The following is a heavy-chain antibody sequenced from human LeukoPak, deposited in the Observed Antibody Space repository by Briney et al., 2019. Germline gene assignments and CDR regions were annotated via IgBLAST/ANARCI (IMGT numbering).Heavy chain of an antibody. Sequence: SETLSLTCTVSGGSIRSSYYYWGWIRQPPGKGLEWIGSIYDSGSTYYNPSLKSRVTISVDTSKNQFSLKLNSVTAADTAVYYCARGVIYWGQGTLVTVSS. V-gene: IGHV4-39*01. CDR2: IYDSGST. J-gene: IGHJ4*02. CDR1: GGSIRSSYYY. CDR3: ARGVIY. D-gene: IGHD3-10*01.